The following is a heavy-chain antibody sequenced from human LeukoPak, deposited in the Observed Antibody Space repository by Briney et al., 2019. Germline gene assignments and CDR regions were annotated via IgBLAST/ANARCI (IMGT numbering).Heavy chain of an antibody. CDR2: ISSSSSYI. CDR3: ARDYAKTGYCSGTSCPDAFDL. J-gene: IGHJ3*01. Sequence: GGSLRLSCAASGFTFNNYAMHWVRQAPGKGLEWVSSISSSSSYIYYADSVKGRFTISRDNAKNSLYLQMNSLRAEDTAVYYCARDYAKTGYCSGTSCPDAFDLWGQGTMVTVSS. D-gene: IGHD2-2*03. V-gene: IGHV3-21*01. CDR1: GFTFNNYA.